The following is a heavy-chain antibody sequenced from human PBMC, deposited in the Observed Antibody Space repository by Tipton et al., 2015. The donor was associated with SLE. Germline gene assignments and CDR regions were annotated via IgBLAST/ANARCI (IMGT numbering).Heavy chain of an antibody. CDR1: GFTFSSYA. Sequence: RSLRLSCAASGFTFSSYAMHWVRQAPGKGLEWVAVISYDGSNKYYADSVKGRFTISRDNSKNTLNLQMNSLRAEDTAVYYCAPGFSLWELDYWGQGTLVTVSS. CDR3: APGFSLWELDY. D-gene: IGHD1-26*01. J-gene: IGHJ4*02. CDR2: ISYDGSNK. V-gene: IGHV3-30*04.